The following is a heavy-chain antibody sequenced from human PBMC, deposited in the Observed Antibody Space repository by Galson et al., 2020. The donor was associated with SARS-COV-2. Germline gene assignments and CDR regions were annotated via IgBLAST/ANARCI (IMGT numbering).Heavy chain of an antibody. CDR3: IRDEDTLLNTGPHFGK. CDR1: GFTFNNYW. V-gene: IGHV3-74*01. D-gene: IGHD2-15*01. Sequence: GESLKISCATSGFTFNNYWIHWVRQAPGKGLVWLSRVSPDGTITTYADSVRGRFLISRDNAKNTVSLRMNSLTSDDIGVYYCIRDEDTLLNTGPHFGKWGHGTLVTVSS. J-gene: IGHJ4*01. CDR2: VSPDGTIT.